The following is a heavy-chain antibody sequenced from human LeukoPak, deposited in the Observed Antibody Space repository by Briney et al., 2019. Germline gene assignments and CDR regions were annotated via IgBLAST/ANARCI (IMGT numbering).Heavy chain of an antibody. V-gene: IGHV3-30*03. D-gene: IGHD3-10*01. Sequence: PGGSLRLSCAASGFTFSSYGMHWVRQAPGKGLEWVAVISYDGSNKYYADSVKGRFTISRDSSKNTLDLQMNSLRAEDTAVYHCARVYYSAHFDYWGQGTLVTVSS. CDR3: ARVYYSAHFDY. J-gene: IGHJ4*02. CDR2: ISYDGSNK. CDR1: GFTFSSYG.